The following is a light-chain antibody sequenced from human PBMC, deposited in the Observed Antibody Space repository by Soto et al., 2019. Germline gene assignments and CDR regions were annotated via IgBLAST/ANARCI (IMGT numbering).Light chain of an antibody. CDR2: LDSDGSH. Sequence: QPVLTQSPSASASLGASVKLTCTLSSGHSTYAIAWHQQQPEKGPRYLMKLDSDGSHSKGDGIPDRFSGSSSGAERYLTISSLQSEDEAAYYCQTWATGPDGVFGGGTKLTVL. J-gene: IGLJ3*02. V-gene: IGLV4-69*01. CDR1: SGHSTYA. CDR3: QTWATGPDGV.